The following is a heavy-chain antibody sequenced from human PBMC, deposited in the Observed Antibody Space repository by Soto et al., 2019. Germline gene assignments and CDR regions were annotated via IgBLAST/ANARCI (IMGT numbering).Heavy chain of an antibody. V-gene: IGHV1-3*05. CDR2: INAGNDNT. D-gene: IGHD1-1*01. CDR1: GYTLTSHD. Sequence: QVQLVQSGAEEKKPGASVKVSCKASGYTLTSHDMHWVRQAPGQRLEWKGWINAGNDNTQFSQNFQGRVTITRDTSASTVYMELSGLRSEDTAVYYCARYNWDAPSYYGMDVWGQGTTVTVSS. CDR3: ARYNWDAPSYYGMDV. J-gene: IGHJ6*02.